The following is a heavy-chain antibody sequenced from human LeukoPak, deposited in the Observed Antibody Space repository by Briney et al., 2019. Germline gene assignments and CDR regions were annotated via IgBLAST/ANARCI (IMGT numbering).Heavy chain of an antibody. J-gene: IGHJ4*02. CDR3: ARVSYYDSSGYPTIDY. CDR1: GGSFSGYY. V-gene: IGHV4-34*01. D-gene: IGHD3-22*01. Sequence: SETLSLTCAVYGGSFSGYYWSWIRQPPGKGLEWIGEINHSGSTNYSPSLKSRVTISVDTSKNQFSLKLSSVTAADTAVYYCARVSYYDSSGYPTIDYWGQGTLVTVSS. CDR2: INHSGST.